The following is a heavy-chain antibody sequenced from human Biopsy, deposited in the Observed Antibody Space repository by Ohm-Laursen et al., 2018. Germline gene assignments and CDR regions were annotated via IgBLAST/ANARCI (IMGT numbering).Heavy chain of an antibody. CDR1: GYTFTDYY. CDR3: ARERDP. CDR2: IDTINGGA. V-gene: IGHV1-2*02. J-gene: IGHJ5*02. Sequence: ASVKVSCKASGYTFTDYYVHWVRQAPGHGLEWMGWIDTINGGARYAQKFQGRVTMTRDTSISTAYMELSRLTSDDSAVYYCARERDPWGQGTLVTVSS.